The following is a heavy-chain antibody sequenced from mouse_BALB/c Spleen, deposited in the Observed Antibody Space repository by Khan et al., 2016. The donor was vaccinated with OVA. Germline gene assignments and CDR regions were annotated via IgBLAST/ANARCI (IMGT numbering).Heavy chain of an antibody. J-gene: IGHJ2*01. CDR3: ARNYGYDDY. CDR1: GSSITSDYA. CDR2: ITYSGST. Sequence: EVKLEESGPGLVKPSQSLSLTCTVTGSSITSDYAWDWIRQFPGNKLEWMGYITYSGSTSFNPSLKSRISITRDTSKNQFFLQLNSLTTEDTATYYCARNYGYDDYWGQGTTLTVSS. D-gene: IGHD2-2*01. V-gene: IGHV3-2*02.